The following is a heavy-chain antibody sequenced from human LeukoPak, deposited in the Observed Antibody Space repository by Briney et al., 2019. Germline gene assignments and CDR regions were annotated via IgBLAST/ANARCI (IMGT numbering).Heavy chain of an antibody. J-gene: IGHJ4*02. CDR1: GRTFRSYA. CDR3: ARRSKSSRKYYFDY. V-gene: IGHV1-69*13. D-gene: IGHD1-14*01. CDR2: IIPIFGTA. Sequence: SVKLSCKASGRTFRSYAISWVRHAPGQGLEWMGGIIPIFGTANYAQKFQGRVTITADESTSTAYMELSSLRSEDTAVYYCARRSKSSRKYYFDYWGQGTLVTVSS.